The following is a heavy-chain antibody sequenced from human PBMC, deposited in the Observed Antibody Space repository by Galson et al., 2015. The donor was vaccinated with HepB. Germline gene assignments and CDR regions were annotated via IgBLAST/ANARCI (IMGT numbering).Heavy chain of an antibody. CDR3: AGDAGGSCPDY. V-gene: IGHV3-33*01. J-gene: IGHJ4*02. D-gene: IGHD2-15*01. Sequence: SLRLSCAASGFTFSSYGMHWVRQAPGKGLEWVAVIWYDGSKKYYADSVRGRFTISRDNSKNTLYLQMNSLRAEDTAVYYCAGDAGGSCPDYWGQGTLVTVSS. CDR1: GFTFSSYG. CDR2: IWYDGSKK.